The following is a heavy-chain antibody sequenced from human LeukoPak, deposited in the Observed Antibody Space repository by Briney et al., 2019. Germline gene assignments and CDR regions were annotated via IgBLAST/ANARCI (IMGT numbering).Heavy chain of an antibody. CDR3: AKEDTAMVTGSWGY. D-gene: IGHD5-18*01. V-gene: IGHV3-33*06. CDR2: IWYDGSNK. CDR1: GFTFSSYG. J-gene: IGHJ4*02. Sequence: GGSLRLSCAASGFTFSSYGMHWVRQAPGKGLEWVAVIWYDGSNKYYADSVKGRFTISRDNSKNTLYLQMNSLRAEDTAVYYCAKEDTAMVTGSWGYWGQGTLVTVSS.